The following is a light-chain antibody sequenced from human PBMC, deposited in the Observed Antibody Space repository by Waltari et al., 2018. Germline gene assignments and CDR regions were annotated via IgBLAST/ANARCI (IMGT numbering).Light chain of an antibody. J-gene: IGKJ1*01. CDR1: QIINSF. CDR2: AAS. Sequence: DIQMTQSPSSLSASVGDRVTITCRASQIINSFLNWYQQKPGRAPKLLIYAASSLHSGVPSRFSGSGSGTDYTLTISSLQPEDFATYYCQQSYSTWTSGQGTKVEIK. V-gene: IGKV1-39*01. CDR3: QQSYSTWT.